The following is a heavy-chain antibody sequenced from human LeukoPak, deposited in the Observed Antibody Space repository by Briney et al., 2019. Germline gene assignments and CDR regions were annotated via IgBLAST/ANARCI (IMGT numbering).Heavy chain of an antibody. CDR3: ARYGLLGISEINGFDN. D-gene: IGHD2-15*01. Sequence: SETLSLTCAVSGDSIASTIHYWAWIRQPPGKGLEWIGSMYYSGSTYYNPPIKSRVTISLDTSESQFSLKLSSVTAADTAVYYCARYGLLGISEINGFDNWGQGTMVTVSS. V-gene: IGHV4-39*07. CDR1: GDSIASTIHY. CDR2: MYYSGST. J-gene: IGHJ3*02.